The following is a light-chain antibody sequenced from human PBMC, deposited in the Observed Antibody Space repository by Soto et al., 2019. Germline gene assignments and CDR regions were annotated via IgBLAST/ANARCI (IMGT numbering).Light chain of an antibody. CDR2: GAS. CDR1: QSVSNTY. V-gene: IGKV3-20*01. CDR3: QLYDSSSWT. J-gene: IGKJ1*01. Sequence: EIVLTQSPGTLSLSPGDTATLSWRASQSVSNTYLAWYQQKPGQAPRLLIYGASSRATGFPDRFSGSGSGTDFTLTISRLETEDFAVYYCQLYDSSSWTFGQGTKVDIK.